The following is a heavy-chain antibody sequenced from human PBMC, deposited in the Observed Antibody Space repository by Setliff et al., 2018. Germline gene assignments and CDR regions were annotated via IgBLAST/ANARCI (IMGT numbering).Heavy chain of an antibody. CDR2: IYHSGNT. J-gene: IGHJ6*02. Sequence: SETLSLTCDVSGGSISSSNWWSWVRQPPGKGLGWIGEIYHSGNTYYNPSLESRLSMSADMSKNQLSLRLRSVIAADTAVYYCARVSQYSSGWYYYYYYGMDVWGQGTTVTVSS. CDR1: GGSISSSNW. CDR3: ARVSQYSSGWYYYYYYGMDV. V-gene: IGHV4-4*02. D-gene: IGHD6-19*01.